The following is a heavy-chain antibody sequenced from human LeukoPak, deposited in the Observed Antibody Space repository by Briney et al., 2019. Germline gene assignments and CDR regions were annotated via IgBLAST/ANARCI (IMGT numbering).Heavy chain of an antibody. J-gene: IGHJ4*02. D-gene: IGHD2-15*01. CDR1: GYTFTSYG. CDR3: ARVSRGLPPTHFDY. CDR2: ISAYNGNT. V-gene: IGHV1-18*01. Sequence: ASVKVSCKASGYTFTSYGISWVRQAPGQGLEWMGWISAYNGNTNYAQKLQGRVTMTTDTSTSTAYVELRSLRSDDTAVYYCARVSRGLPPTHFDYWGQGTLVTVSS.